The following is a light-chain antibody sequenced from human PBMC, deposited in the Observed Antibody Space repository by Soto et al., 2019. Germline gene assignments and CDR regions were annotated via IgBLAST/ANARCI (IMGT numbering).Light chain of an antibody. Sequence: AIQMTQSPSSLSTSIGDRVIITCRASQGIRNDLGWNQQKPGKAPKLLIYAASSLQSGVPSRFSGRGFGTDFTLTISSLQTEGFATYYCLQDYNYARTFGQGTKVEIK. V-gene: IGKV1-6*01. J-gene: IGKJ1*01. CDR2: AAS. CDR1: QGIRND. CDR3: LQDYNYART.